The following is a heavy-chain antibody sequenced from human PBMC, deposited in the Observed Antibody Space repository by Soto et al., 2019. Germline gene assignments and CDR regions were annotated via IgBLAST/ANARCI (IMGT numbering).Heavy chain of an antibody. CDR1: GGTFSSYT. CDR2: IIPILGIA. D-gene: IGHD1-26*01. J-gene: IGHJ4*02. CDR3: ARDGWELLPFYY. Sequence: QVQLVQSGAEVKKPGSSVKVSCKASGGTFSSYTISWVRQAPGQGLEWMGRIIPILGIANYAQKLQGRVTITADKSTSTAYMELSSLSSEDTAVYYCARDGWELLPFYYWGQGTLLTVSS. V-gene: IGHV1-69*08.